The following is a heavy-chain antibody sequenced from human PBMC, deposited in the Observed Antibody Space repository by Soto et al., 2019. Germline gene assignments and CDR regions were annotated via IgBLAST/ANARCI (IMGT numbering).Heavy chain of an antibody. Sequence: VKVSCKASGGTFSSYAISWVRQAPGQGLEWMGGIIPIFGTANYAQKFQGRVTITADESTSTAYMELSSLRSEDTAVYYCARDFPRAAQYCSGGSCYNWFAPWGQGTLVTVSS. V-gene: IGHV1-69*13. D-gene: IGHD2-15*01. CDR1: GGTFSSYA. CDR3: ARDFPRAAQYCSGGSCYNWFAP. CDR2: IIPIFGTA. J-gene: IGHJ5*02.